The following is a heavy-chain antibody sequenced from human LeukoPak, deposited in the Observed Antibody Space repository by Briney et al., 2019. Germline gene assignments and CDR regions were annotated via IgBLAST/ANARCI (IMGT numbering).Heavy chain of an antibody. CDR3: ARDLRGSLDY. D-gene: IGHD3-9*01. CDR2: MPIDGSNE. V-gene: IGHV3-30-3*01. CDR1: GFTFSSYA. J-gene: IGHJ4*02. Sequence: GRSLRLSCAVSGFTFSSYAIHWVRQAPGKGLEWVSVMPIDGSNEYYADSVKGRFTIFRDNSKSMLYLQMNSLRAEDTAVYYCARDLRGSLDYWGQGTLVTVSS.